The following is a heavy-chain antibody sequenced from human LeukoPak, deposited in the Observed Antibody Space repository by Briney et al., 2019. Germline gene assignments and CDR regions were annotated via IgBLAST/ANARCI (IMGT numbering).Heavy chain of an antibody. CDR1: GYTFTSYA. CDR3: ARGVYCSSTSCYAPVDTAMVTLRY. V-gene: IGHV1-18*01. J-gene: IGHJ4*02. CDR2: ISAYNGYT. Sequence: ASVKVSCKASGYTFTSYAVSWVRQAPGQGLEWMGWISAYNGYTNYAQKLQGRVTMTTDTSTSTAYMELRSLRSDDTAVYYCARGVYCSSTSCYAPVDTAMVTLRYWGQGTLVTVSS. D-gene: IGHD2-2*01.